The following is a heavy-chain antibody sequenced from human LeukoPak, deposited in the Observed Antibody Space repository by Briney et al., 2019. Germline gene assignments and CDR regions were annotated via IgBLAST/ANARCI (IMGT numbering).Heavy chain of an antibody. J-gene: IGHJ4*02. CDR1: GFTFRSYR. CDR3: ARVTPLSY. D-gene: IGHD2-15*01. CDR2: INQGGSVK. Sequence: GGSLRLSCAASGFTFRSYRMSWVRQAPGKGLEWVANINQGGSVKYYVDSVKGRFTISRDDAKNSLYVQMNSLRDEDTAVYYCARVTPLSYWGQGTLVTVSS. V-gene: IGHV3-7*01.